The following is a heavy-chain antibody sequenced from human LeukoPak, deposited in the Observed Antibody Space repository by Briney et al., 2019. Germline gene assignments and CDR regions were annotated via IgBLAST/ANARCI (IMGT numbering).Heavy chain of an antibody. Sequence: SQTLSLTCTVSGGSISSGGYYWSWIRQHPGKGLEWIGYIYYSGSTNYNPSLKSRVTISVDTSKNQFSLKLSSVTAADTAVYYCARDPVGATGYWGQGTLVTVSS. D-gene: IGHD1-26*01. CDR2: IYYSGST. CDR1: GGSISSGGYY. V-gene: IGHV4-61*08. J-gene: IGHJ4*02. CDR3: ARDPVGATGY.